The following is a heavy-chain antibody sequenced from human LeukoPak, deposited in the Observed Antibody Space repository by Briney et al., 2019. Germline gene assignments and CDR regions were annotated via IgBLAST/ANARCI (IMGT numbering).Heavy chain of an antibody. V-gene: IGHV3-11*01. CDR1: GFMFSDYY. D-gene: IGHD6-13*01. CDR3: ARVGSSWYFDY. J-gene: IGHJ4*02. CDR2: ISSSGSTI. Sequence: GGSLRLSCAASGFMFSDYYMSWIRQAPGKGLEWVSDISSSGSTIYHADSVKGRFTISRDNAKNSLYLQMNGLRAEDTAVYYCARVGSSWYFDYWGRGTLVTVSS.